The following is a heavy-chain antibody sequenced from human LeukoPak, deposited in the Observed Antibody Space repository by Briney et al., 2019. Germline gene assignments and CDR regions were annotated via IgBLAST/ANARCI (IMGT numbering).Heavy chain of an antibody. CDR2: IIPIFGTA. CDR3: ARAGYSSGWYPPYFDY. CDR1: GCTFSSYA. Sequence: SVKVSCKASGCTFSSYAISWVRQAPGQGLEWMGGIIPIFGTANYAQKFQGRVTITADKSTSTAYMELSSLRSEDTGVYYCARAGYSSGWYPPYFDYWGQGTLVTVSS. J-gene: IGHJ4*02. V-gene: IGHV1-69*06. D-gene: IGHD6-19*01.